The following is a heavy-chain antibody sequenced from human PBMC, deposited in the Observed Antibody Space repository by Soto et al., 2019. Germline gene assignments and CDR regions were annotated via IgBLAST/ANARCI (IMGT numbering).Heavy chain of an antibody. J-gene: IGHJ3*01. CDR3: ARGPYDGFDV. CDR1: GGSIGRNY. Sequence: SETLSLICTVSGGSIGRNYWSWIRQPPGKGLQWIGYIYYSGTTDYNPSLKSRVTMSVDTSKMQFSLRLTSVTAADTAVYYCARGPYDGFDVWGQGTMVTVSS. CDR2: IYYSGTT. V-gene: IGHV4-59*01.